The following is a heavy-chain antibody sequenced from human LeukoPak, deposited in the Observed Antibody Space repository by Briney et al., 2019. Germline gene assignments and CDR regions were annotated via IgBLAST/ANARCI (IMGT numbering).Heavy chain of an antibody. CDR1: GFTFSSYG. CDR2: ISYDGSNK. J-gene: IGHJ6*02. V-gene: IGHV3-30*18. CDR3: AKDVGGSSGWYSDYYYGMDV. D-gene: IGHD6-19*01. Sequence: PGGSLRLSCSASGFTFSSYGMHWVRQAPGKGLEWVAVISYDGSNKYYADSVKGRFTISRDNSKNTLYLQMNSLRAEDTAVYYCAKDVGGSSGWYSDYYYGMDVWGQGTTVTVSS.